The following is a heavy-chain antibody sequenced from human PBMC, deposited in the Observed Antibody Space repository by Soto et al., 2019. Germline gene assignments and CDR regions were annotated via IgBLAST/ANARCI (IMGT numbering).Heavy chain of an antibody. CDR1: GGSFSGYQ. Sequence: QVQLQQWGAGLLKPSETLSLTCAVYGGSFSGYQWGWIPQTPGKGLEWIGEVIDSGNINNNPSRKSRVTILVDTAKKQISLKLSSVTAADTAVYYCARGLIVWFGELSRRGGYYYDMDVWGKGTTVTVSS. D-gene: IGHD3-10*01. CDR2: VIDSGNI. J-gene: IGHJ6*03. V-gene: IGHV4-34*01. CDR3: ARGLIVWFGELSRRGGYYYDMDV.